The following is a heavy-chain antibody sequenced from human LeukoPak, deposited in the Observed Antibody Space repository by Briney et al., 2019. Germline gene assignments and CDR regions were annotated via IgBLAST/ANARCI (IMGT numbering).Heavy chain of an antibody. V-gene: IGHV3-23*01. Sequence: PGGSLRLSCAASGFTFSSYAMSWVRQAPGKGLEWVSAISGSGGSTYYADSVKGRFTISRDNSKNTLYLQMNSLRAEDTAVYYCARDVYSSGWYRARKDYWGQGTLVTVSS. CDR1: GFTFSSYA. D-gene: IGHD6-19*01. CDR3: ARDVYSSGWYRARKDY. J-gene: IGHJ4*02. CDR2: ISGSGGST.